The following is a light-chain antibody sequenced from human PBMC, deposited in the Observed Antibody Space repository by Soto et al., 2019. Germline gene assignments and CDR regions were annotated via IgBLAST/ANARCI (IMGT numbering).Light chain of an antibody. CDR1: QSVSTN. J-gene: IGKJ2*01. CDR2: GAS. Sequence: EMVMTQSPATLSVSPGERATLSCRASQSVSTNLAWYQHKPGQPPRLLFYGASTRATGIPARFSGSASGTEFTLTIGSLQSEDFAVYYCQQYYNWPPMYTFSQGTKLEIK. V-gene: IGKV3-15*01. CDR3: QQYYNWPPMYT.